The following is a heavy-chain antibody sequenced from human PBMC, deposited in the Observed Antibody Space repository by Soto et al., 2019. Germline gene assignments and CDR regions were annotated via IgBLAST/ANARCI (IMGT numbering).Heavy chain of an antibody. CDR2: TSYDGSDK. Sequence: QVQLVESGGGVVQPGTSLRVSCVGSGFTFRSYVIHWVRQPPGKGLEWVALTSYDGSDKYYGDSVRGRFTISRDNSRNTVDLQMDSRRLEDTALYYCARWGTTGGLDVWGQGTLVSVSS. CDR1: GFTFRSYV. D-gene: IGHD3-16*01. CDR3: ARWGTTGGLDV. J-gene: IGHJ1*01. V-gene: IGHV3-30*19.